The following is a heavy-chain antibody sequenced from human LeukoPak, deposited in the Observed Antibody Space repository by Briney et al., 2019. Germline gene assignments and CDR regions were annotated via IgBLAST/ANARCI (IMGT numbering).Heavy chain of an antibody. CDR2: IDNDGSTI. CDR1: GFTFSSYW. CDR3: ARAGYYRFDY. D-gene: IGHD2-15*01. J-gene: IGHJ4*02. Sequence: GGSLRLSCAASGFTFSSYWVHWVRQAPGKGLEWVSRIDNDGSTINYADSVKGRFTISRDNAENTLYLQMNSLRAEDTAIYSCARAGYYRFDYWGQGTLVTVSS. V-gene: IGHV3-74*01.